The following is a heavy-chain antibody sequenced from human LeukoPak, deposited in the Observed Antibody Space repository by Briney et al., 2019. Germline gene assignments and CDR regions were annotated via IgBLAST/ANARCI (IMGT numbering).Heavy chain of an antibody. CDR2: IYYSGSS. D-gene: IGHD5-24*01. V-gene: IGHV4-39*01. CDR1: GGSISSSSSY. CDR3: ARHRSGWLQSSFDY. J-gene: IGHJ4*02. Sequence: PSETLSLTCSVSGGSISSSSSYWGWIRQPPGKGLEWIGSIYYSGSSFDNPALKSRVTISVDTSKNQFSLKLSSVTAADTAVYYCARHRSGWLQSSFDYWGQGTLVTVSS.